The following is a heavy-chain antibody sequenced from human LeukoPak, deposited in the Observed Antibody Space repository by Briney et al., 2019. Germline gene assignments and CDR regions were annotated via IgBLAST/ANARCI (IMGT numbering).Heavy chain of an antibody. D-gene: IGHD4-17*01. V-gene: IGHV3-23*01. J-gene: IGHJ4*02. CDR3: ARGKTPAVTTPFDY. Sequence: GGSLRLSCVASGFTFSSYAMSWVRQAPGKGLEWVSGISTSGGNTYYADSVKGRFTISRDNAKNTLYLQMNSLRAEDTAVYYCARGKTPAVTTPFDYWGQGTLVTVSS. CDR2: ISTSGGNT. CDR1: GFTFSSYA.